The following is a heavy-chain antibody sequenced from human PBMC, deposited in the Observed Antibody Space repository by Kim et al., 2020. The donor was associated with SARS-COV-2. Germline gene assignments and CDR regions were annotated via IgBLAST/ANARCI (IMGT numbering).Heavy chain of an antibody. CDR3: AREVQLERRGANWFDP. D-gene: IGHD1-1*01. Sequence: SVKVSCKASGGTFSSYAISWVRQAPGQGLEWMGGIIPIFGTANYAQKFQGRVTITADESTSTAYMELSSLRSEDTAVYYCAREVQLERRGANWFDPWGQGTLVTVSS. V-gene: IGHV1-69*13. J-gene: IGHJ5*02. CDR2: IIPIFGTA. CDR1: GGTFSSYA.